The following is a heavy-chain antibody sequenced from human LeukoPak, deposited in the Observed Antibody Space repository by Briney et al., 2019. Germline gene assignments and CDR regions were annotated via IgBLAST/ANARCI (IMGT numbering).Heavy chain of an antibody. V-gene: IGHV4-38-2*02. CDR2: IYHSGRT. Sequence: ASETLSLTCTVSGYSISSGYYWGWIRQPPGKGLERIGSIYHSGRTFYNPSLKSRVTISIDTSKNQFSLKLSSVTAADTAVYYCARDRHLGIWGQGTMVTVSS. CDR1: GYSISSGYY. J-gene: IGHJ3*02. CDR3: ARDRHLGI. D-gene: IGHD3-16*01.